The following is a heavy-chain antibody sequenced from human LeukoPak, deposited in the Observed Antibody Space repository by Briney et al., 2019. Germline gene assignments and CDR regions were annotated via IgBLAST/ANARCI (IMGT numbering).Heavy chain of an antibody. J-gene: IGHJ4*02. CDR2: MNPGDSDT. CDR3: ARRGVSSEIDY. V-gene: IGHV5-51*01. Sequence: KNGESLKISCKGSGYSFTNYWIGWVRQVPGKGLEWMGIMNPGDSDTRYSPSFQGQVTISADKSISTAYLQWSSLKASDTAMYYCARRGVSSEIDYWGQGTLVTVSS. CDR1: GYSFTNYW. D-gene: IGHD6-6*01.